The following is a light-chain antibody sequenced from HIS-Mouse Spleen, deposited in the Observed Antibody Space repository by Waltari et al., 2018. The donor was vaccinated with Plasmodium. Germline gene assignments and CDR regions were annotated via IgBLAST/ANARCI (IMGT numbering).Light chain of an antibody. Sequence: SYELTQPPSVSVSPGQTARITCSGDALPKKYAYWYQQKSGQAPVLVIDEDSKRPTGIPERCSGSSSGTMASVTISGAQVEDEADYYGYSTDSSGNHRVFGGGTKLTVL. CDR2: EDS. CDR3: YSTDSSGNHRV. V-gene: IGLV3-10*01. J-gene: IGLJ3*02. CDR1: ALPKKY.